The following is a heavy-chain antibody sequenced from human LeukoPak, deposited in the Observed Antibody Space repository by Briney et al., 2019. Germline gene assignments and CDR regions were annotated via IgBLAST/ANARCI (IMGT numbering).Heavy chain of an antibody. CDR3: AKRVVIRSTDYFYYYIHV. J-gene: IGHJ6*03. CDR1: GFTFNSYA. CDR2: ISGSGGST. V-gene: IGHV3-23*01. Sequence: GGSLRLSCAASGFTFNSYAMSWVRQAPGKGLEWVSSISGSGGSTYYTDSVKGRFTISRDNSQSTLYLQMNSLRVEDTAVYYCAKRVVIRSTDYFYYYIHVWGKGTTVTVSS. D-gene: IGHD3-3*01.